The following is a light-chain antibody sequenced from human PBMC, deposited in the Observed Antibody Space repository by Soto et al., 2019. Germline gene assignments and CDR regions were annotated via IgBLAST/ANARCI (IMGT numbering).Light chain of an antibody. Sequence: EIVLTQSPATLSLSPVERATLSGMASQSVSSYLAWYQQKPGQAPRLLIYDASNRATGIPARFSGSGSGTDFTLTISSLEPEDFAVYYCQQYNNWPTWTFGQGTKVDIK. J-gene: IGKJ1*01. CDR2: DAS. CDR3: QQYNNWPTWT. CDR1: QSVSSY. V-gene: IGKV3-11*01.